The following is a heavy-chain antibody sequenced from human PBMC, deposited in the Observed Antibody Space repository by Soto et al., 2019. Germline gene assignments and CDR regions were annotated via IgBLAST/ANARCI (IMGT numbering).Heavy chain of an antibody. CDR2: IYPGDSDT. CDR3: ARVNYFASGTEYYYGMDV. J-gene: IGHJ6*02. Sequence: PGESLNISCKGSGYSFTSYWIGWVRQMPGKGLEWMGIIYPGDSDTRYSPSFQGQVTISADKSISTAYLQWSSLKASDTAMYYCARVNYFASGTEYYYGMDVWGQGTTVTGSS. CDR1: GYSFTSYW. V-gene: IGHV5-51*01. D-gene: IGHD3-10*01.